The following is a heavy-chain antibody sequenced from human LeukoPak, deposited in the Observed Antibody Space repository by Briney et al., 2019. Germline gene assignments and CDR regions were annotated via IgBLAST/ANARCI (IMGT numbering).Heavy chain of an antibody. CDR2: ISYDGSNK. D-gene: IGHD3-22*01. Sequence: PGGSLRLSCAASGFTLSSYGMHWVRQAPGKGLEWVAVISYDGSNKYYADSVKGRFTISRDNSKNTLYLQMNSLRAEDTAVYYCARDDSSGLDYWGQGTLVTVSS. CDR1: GFTLSSYG. J-gene: IGHJ4*02. V-gene: IGHV3-30*03. CDR3: ARDDSSGLDY.